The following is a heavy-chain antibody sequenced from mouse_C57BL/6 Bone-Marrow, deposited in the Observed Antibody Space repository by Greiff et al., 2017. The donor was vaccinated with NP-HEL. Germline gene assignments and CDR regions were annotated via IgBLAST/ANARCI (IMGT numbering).Heavy chain of an antibody. V-gene: IGHV5-17*01. CDR2: ISSGSSTI. CDR1: GFTFSDYG. Sequence: EVKLVESGGGLVKPGGSLKLSCAASGFTFSDYGMHWVRQAPEKGLEWVAYISSGSSTIYYADTVKGRFTISRDNAKNTLFLQMTRLRSEDTAMYYGARRAYGSMDYWGQGTTLTVSS. D-gene: IGHD1-1*01. J-gene: IGHJ2*01. CDR3: ARRAYGSMDY.